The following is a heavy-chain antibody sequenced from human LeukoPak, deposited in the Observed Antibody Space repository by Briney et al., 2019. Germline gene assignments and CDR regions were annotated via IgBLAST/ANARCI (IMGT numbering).Heavy chain of an antibody. D-gene: IGHD3-10*01. CDR2: IIPIFGTA. V-gene: IGHV1-69*01. Sequence: ASVKVSCKASGGTFSSYAISWVRQAPGQGLEWMGGIIPIFGTANYAQKFQGRITITADVSTSTAYMELSSLRSEDTAVYYCASVGSGSYPFDYWGQGTLVTVSS. CDR1: GGTFSSYA. J-gene: IGHJ4*02. CDR3: ASVGSGSYPFDY.